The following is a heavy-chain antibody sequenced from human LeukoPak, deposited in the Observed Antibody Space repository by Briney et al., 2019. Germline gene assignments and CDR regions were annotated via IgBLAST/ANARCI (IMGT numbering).Heavy chain of an antibody. V-gene: IGHV4-39*07. Sequence: SEALSLTCTVSGGSISSSSYCWGWIRQPPGKGPEWIGDIFYSGNTYYNPSLKSRVTISVDTSKNQFSLKLSSVTAADTAVYYCARGGRGGTTRNNWFDPWGQGTLVTVSS. CDR1: GGSISSSSYC. J-gene: IGHJ5*02. CDR2: IFYSGNT. CDR3: ARGGRGGTTRNNWFDP. D-gene: IGHD1-1*01.